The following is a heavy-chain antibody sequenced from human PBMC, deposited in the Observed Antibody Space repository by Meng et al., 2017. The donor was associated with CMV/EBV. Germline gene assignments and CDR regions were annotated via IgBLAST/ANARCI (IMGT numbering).Heavy chain of an antibody. CDR1: GFTFSSYW. D-gene: IGHD3-22*01. J-gene: IGHJ6*02. CDR3: ARGDYYDSSGYYGYYYGMDV. Sequence: GESLKISCAASGFTFSSYWMSWVRQAPGKGLEWVSVIYSGGSTYYADSVKGRFTISRDNSKNTLYLQMNSLRAEDTAVYYCARGDYYDSSGYYGYYYGMDVWGQGTTVTVSS. CDR2: IYSGGST. V-gene: IGHV3-66*02.